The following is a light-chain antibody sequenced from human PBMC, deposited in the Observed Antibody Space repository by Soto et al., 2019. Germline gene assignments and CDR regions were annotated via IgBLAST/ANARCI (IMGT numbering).Light chain of an antibody. CDR1: QSISTW. J-gene: IGKJ1*01. Sequence: IQLTQSPSSLSASVGDRVTITCRASQSISTWLAWYQQKPGKAPKLLIYKASDLESGVPSRFSGSASGTEFTLTISSLQPDDFATYYCQQYNSYVWTFGQGTKVEI. CDR3: QQYNSYVWT. CDR2: KAS. V-gene: IGKV1-5*03.